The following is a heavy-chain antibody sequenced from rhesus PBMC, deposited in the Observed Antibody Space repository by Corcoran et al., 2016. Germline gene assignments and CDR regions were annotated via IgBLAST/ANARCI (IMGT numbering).Heavy chain of an antibody. Sequence: QVQLQESGPGLVKPSETLSLTCAVSGGSISSNYWSWLRQSPGKGLEWIGYSYGGSGSTGYHPCLKSRVTISTATSKNQFSLKLSSVTAADTAVYSCARYRGLFALDYWGQGVLVTVSS. J-gene: IGHJ4*01. CDR3: ARYRGLFALDY. CDR1: GGSISSNY. CDR2: SYGGSGST. D-gene: IGHD1-44*01. V-gene: IGHV4-147*01.